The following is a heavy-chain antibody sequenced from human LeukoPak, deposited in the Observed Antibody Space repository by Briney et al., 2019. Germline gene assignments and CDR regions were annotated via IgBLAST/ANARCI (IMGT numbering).Heavy chain of an antibody. D-gene: IGHD3-22*01. Sequence: GGSLRLSCAASGFTFSSYGMHWVRQAPGKGLEWVAVIWYDGSNKYYADSVKGRFTISRDNSKNTLYLQMNSLRDEDTAVYYCASWDAVVISDYWGQGILVTVSS. CDR1: GFTFSSYG. CDR2: IWYDGSNK. CDR3: ASWDAVVISDY. V-gene: IGHV3-33*01. J-gene: IGHJ4*02.